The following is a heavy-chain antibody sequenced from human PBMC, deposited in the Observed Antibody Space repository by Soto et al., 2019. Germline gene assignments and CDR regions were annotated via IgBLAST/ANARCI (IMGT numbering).Heavy chain of an antibody. V-gene: IGHV4-4*02. D-gene: IGHD6-13*01. CDR1: GGSISSRNW. CDR2: IYHSGST. Sequence: ASETLSLTCAVSGGSISSRNWWRWVRQPPGKGLEWIGEIYHSGSTNYNPSLKSRVTISVDTSKNQFSLKLSSVTAADTAVYYCARERPDGSRLDPWGQGTLVTVSS. J-gene: IGHJ5*02. CDR3: ARERPDGSRLDP.